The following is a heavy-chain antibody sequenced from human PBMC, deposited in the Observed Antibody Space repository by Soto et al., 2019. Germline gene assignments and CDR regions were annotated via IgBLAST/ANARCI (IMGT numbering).Heavy chain of an antibody. Sequence: EVQLLESGGALVQPGGSLRLSCAASGFTFSNYAMNWVRQAPGKGLEWVSTISGSGSTYYAESVKGRFTISRDNSKNTLYLQMNSLRAEDTAVYYCARDPRGHYCTRTSCLYYFDHWGQGTLVTVSS. CDR3: ARDPRGHYCTRTSCLYYFDH. CDR2: ISGSGST. D-gene: IGHD2-2*01. CDR1: GFTFSNYA. V-gene: IGHV3-23*01. J-gene: IGHJ4*02.